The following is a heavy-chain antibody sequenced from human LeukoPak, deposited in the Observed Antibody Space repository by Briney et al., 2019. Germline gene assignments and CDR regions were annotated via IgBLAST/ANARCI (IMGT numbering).Heavy chain of an antibody. CDR2: INTNTGNP. Sequence: ASVKVSCKASGYTFTSYAMNWVRQAPGQGLEWMGWINTNTGNPTYAQGFTGRFVFSLDTSVSTAYLQISSLKAEDTAVYYCATSYSSSWYWWFDPWGQGTLVTVSS. J-gene: IGHJ5*02. CDR1: GYTFTSYA. CDR3: ATSYSSSWYWWFDP. D-gene: IGHD6-13*01. V-gene: IGHV7-4-1*02.